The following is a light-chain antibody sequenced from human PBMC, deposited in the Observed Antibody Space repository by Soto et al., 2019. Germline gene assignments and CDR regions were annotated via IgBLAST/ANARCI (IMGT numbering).Light chain of an antibody. V-gene: IGKV1-5*02. CDR2: DAS. CDR1: QSISSW. J-gene: IGKJ1*01. CDR3: QQYNSYSCT. Sequence: DIQMTQSPSTLSASVGDRVTIICRASQSISSWLAWYQQKPGKAPKLLIYDASSLESGVSSRFSGSGSGTEFTLTITSLHPDDFATYYCQQYNSYSCTFGQGTKVEVK.